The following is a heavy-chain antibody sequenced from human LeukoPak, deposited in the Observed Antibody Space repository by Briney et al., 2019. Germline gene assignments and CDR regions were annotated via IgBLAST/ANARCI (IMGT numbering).Heavy chain of an antibody. V-gene: IGHV3-48*03. J-gene: IGHJ6*03. CDR2: ISSSGSTI. CDR1: GFTFSSYE. Sequence: GGSLRLSCAASGFTFSSYEMNWVRQAPGKGLEWVSYISSSGSTIYYADSVKGRFTISRDNAKNSLYLQMNSLRAEDTAVYYCARDQRSSGWYVSYYMDVWGKGTTVTISS. D-gene: IGHD6-19*01. CDR3: ARDQRSSGWYVSYYMDV.